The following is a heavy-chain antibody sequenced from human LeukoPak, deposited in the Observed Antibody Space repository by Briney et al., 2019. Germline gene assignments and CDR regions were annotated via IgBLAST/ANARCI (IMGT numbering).Heavy chain of an antibody. CDR1: GYTFTSSD. Sequence: ASVKVSCKASGYTFTSSDINWVRQAAGQGFEWMGWMNPSSGNTGFAQKFQGRFTMTRNTSISTAYMELRSLRSEDTAMYYCARSMDTSMVACDYWGQGTLVTVSS. CDR2: MNPSSGNT. CDR3: ARSMDTSMVACDY. J-gene: IGHJ4*02. D-gene: IGHD5-18*01. V-gene: IGHV1-8*01.